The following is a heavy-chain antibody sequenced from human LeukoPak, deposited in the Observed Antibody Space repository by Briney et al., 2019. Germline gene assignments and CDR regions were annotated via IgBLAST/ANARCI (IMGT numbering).Heavy chain of an antibody. CDR2: IIPILGIA. CDR1: GGTFSSHA. V-gene: IGHV1-69*04. CDR3: ARGMTTVTRYYYYGMDV. Sequence: SVKVSCKASGGTFSSHAISWVRQAPGQGLEWMGRIIPILGIANYAQKFQGRVTITADKSTSTAYMELRSLRSDDTAVYYCARGMTTVTRYYYYGMDVWGQGTTVTVSS. J-gene: IGHJ6*02. D-gene: IGHD4-17*01.